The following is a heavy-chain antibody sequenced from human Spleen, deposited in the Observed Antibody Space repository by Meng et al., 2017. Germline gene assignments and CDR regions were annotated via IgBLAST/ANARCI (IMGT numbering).Heavy chain of an antibody. CDR1: GFTFNIYW. J-gene: IGHJ4*02. V-gene: IGHV3-7*01. CDR2: INQDGSGK. CDR3: ARGRKILDY. Sequence: GESLKISCAASGFTFNIYWMSWVRQAPGKGLKWVANINQDGSGKYYVDSVKGRFTISRDNAKNALFLQMNSLRAEDTAVYSCARGRKILDYWGQGALVSVSS.